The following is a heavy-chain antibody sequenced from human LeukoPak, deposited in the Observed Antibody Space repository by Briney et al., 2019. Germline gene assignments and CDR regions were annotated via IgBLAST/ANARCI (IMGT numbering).Heavy chain of an antibody. J-gene: IGHJ4*02. Sequence: GGSLRLSCAASGFTFSGSAMHWVRQASGKGLEWVGRIRSKANSYATAYAASVKGRFTISRDDSKNTAYLQMNRLKTEDTAVYYCTRHGSSSGGGGQGTLVTVSS. D-gene: IGHD6-6*01. V-gene: IGHV3-73*01. CDR1: GFTFSGSA. CDR2: IRSKANSYAT. CDR3: TRHGSSSGG.